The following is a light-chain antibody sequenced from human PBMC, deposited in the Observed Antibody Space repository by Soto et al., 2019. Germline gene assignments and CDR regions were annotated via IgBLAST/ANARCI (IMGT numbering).Light chain of an antibody. CDR1: QSVSSN. CDR2: GAS. CDR3: QQYDNWPRT. V-gene: IGKV3-15*01. J-gene: IGKJ1*01. Sequence: DIVMTHSPATLSVSPGERATLSCRASQSVSSNLAWYQQKPGQAPRLLIYGASTRATGIPARFSGSGSGTEFTLTISSLQSEDFAVYYCQQYDNWPRTFGQGTK.